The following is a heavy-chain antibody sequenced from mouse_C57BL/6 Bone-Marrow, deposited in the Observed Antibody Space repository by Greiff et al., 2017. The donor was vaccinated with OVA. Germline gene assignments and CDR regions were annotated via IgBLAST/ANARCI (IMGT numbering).Heavy chain of an antibody. CDR1: GYTFTSYW. Sequence: VQLQQPGAELVRPGTSVKLSCKASGYTFTSYWMPWVKQRPGQGLEWIGVIDPSDSYTNYNQKFKGKATLTVDTSSSTAYMQLSSLTSEDSAVYYCARRGAMDYWGQGTSVTVSS. CDR3: ARRGAMDY. CDR2: IDPSDSYT. J-gene: IGHJ4*01. V-gene: IGHV1-59*01.